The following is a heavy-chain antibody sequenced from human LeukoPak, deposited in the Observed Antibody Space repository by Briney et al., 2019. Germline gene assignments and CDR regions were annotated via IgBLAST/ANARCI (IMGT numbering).Heavy chain of an antibody. V-gene: IGHV3-23*01. D-gene: IGHD3-3*01. CDR2: ISGSGGST. CDR3: AKAAHYDFWSGYDY. J-gene: IGHJ4*02. CDR1: GFTFSSYA. Sequence: GGSLRLSCAASGFTFSSYAMSWVRQAPGKGLEWVSAISGSGGSTYYADSVKGRFTISRDNTKNTLYLQMNSLRAEDTAVYYCAKAAHYDFWSGYDYWGQGTVVTVSS.